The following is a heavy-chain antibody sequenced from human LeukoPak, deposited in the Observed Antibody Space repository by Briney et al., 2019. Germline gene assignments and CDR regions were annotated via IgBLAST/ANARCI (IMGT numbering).Heavy chain of an antibody. CDR3: ARGSPTLPSDAFDI. CDR1: GFIFSNYE. J-gene: IGHJ3*02. CDR2: ISSSGSTI. Sequence: GGSLRLSCAASGFIFSNYEMNWVRQAPGKGLEWVSYISSSGSTIYYADSVRGRFTISRDNAKNSLYLQMNSLRAEDTAVYYCARGSPTLPSDAFDIWGQGTMVTVSS. D-gene: IGHD1-26*01. V-gene: IGHV3-48*03.